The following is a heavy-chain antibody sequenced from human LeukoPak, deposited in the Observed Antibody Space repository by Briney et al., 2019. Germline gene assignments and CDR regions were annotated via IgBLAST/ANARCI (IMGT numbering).Heavy chain of an antibody. J-gene: IGHJ6*02. CDR2: VSGNGVST. CDR3: AKWVGPLSYYGVDV. CDR1: GFTFSDYA. Sequence: GGSLRLSCSASGFTFSDYAMHWVRQAPGKGLEWVSAVSGNGVSTYYADSVKGRFTISRDNSKNTLYLQMNSLRAEDTAVYYCAKWVGPLSYYGVDVWGQGTTVTVSS. D-gene: IGHD3-9*01. V-gene: IGHV3-23*01.